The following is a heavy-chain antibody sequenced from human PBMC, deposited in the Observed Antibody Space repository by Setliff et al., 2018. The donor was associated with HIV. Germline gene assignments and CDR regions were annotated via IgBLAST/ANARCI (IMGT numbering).Heavy chain of an antibody. J-gene: IGHJ3*02. CDR1: CFSITSGYY. CDR3: AIQVEGSGVDI. Sequence: LSLTCDVSCFSITSGYYWGWIRQPPGKGLNWIGNIYHDGSTFFSPSLRRRVSMSVDTSKNHFSLTMTSVTAADTAVYFCAIQVEGSGVDIWGQGTMVTVSS. D-gene: IGHD4-17*01. V-gene: IGHV4-38-2*01. CDR2: IYHDGST.